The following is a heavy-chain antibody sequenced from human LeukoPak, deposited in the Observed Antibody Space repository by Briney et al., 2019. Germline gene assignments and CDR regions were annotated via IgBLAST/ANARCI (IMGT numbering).Heavy chain of an antibody. CDR1: GFTFSTYS. V-gene: IGHV3-21*01. CDR3: ARVAAGTDY. J-gene: IGHJ4*02. CDR2: IRSGSTYI. D-gene: IGHD6-13*01. Sequence: GGSLRLSCAASGFTFSTYSMHWVRQAPGKGLEWVSSIRSGSTYINYADSVKGRFTISRDDAKKSLYLQMNSLRAEDTAVYYCARVAAGTDYWGQGTLVTVSS.